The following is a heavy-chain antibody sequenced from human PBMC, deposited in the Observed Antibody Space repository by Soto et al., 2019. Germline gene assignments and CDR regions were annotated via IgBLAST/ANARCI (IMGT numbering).Heavy chain of an antibody. V-gene: IGHV4-34*01. Sequence: SETLSLTCAVYGGSFSGYYWSWIRQPPGKGLEWIGEINHSGSTNYNPSLKSRVTISVDTSKNQFSLKLSSVTAADTAVYYCARGHGLGYCSSTSCYVADYFDYWGQGTLVTVSS. CDR2: INHSGST. CDR3: ARGHGLGYCSSTSCYVADYFDY. D-gene: IGHD2-2*01. J-gene: IGHJ4*02. CDR1: GGSFSGYY.